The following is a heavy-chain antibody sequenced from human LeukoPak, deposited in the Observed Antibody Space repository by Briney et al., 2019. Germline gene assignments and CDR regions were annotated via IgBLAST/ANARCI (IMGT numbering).Heavy chain of an antibody. D-gene: IGHD6-13*01. Sequence: PGGSLRLSCAASGVTIADHGMSWVRQVPGKGLVWVSGINWDGEATGYADSVKGRFTISRDNAKKSLYLEMNSLRDDDTALHYCARDLSSSWYSLAYWGQGTLVTVSS. CDR3: ARDLSSSWYSLAY. CDR1: GVTIADHG. J-gene: IGHJ4*02. CDR2: INWDGEAT. V-gene: IGHV3-20*04.